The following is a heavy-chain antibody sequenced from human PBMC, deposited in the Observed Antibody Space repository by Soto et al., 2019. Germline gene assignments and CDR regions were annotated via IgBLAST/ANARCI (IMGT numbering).Heavy chain of an antibody. CDR3: AADWYYYDSSGSPGAFDI. V-gene: IGHV1-58*02. CDR2: IGVGSGNT. CDR1: GFTFTSSA. Sequence: SVKLSCKASGFTFTSSAMQRVRQARGQRLEWIGWIGVGSGNTNYAQKFQERVTITRDMSTSTAYMELSSLRSEDTAVYYCAADWYYYDSSGSPGAFDIWGQGTMVTVSS. D-gene: IGHD3-22*01. J-gene: IGHJ3*02.